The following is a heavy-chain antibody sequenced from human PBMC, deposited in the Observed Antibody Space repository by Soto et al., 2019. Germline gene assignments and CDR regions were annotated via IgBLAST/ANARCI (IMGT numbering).Heavy chain of an antibody. CDR2: TSPAGSST. CDR1: GFTVTSYW. J-gene: IGHJ4*02. V-gene: IGHV3-74*01. CDR3: ARGNTGYGHFDY. D-gene: IGHD5-12*01. Sequence: DVQLVESGGGIVQPGGSLRLSCAASGFTVTSYWMHWVRQAPGKGLVWVSRTSPAGSSTYYADFVRGRFTISKDTAKNTLYLQINSLGYEDTAVYYCARGNTGYGHFDYLGQGNLVTVSS.